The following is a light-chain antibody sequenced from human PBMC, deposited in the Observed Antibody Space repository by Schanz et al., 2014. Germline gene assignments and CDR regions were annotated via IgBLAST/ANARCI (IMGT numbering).Light chain of an antibody. Sequence: QSALTQPRSVSGSPGQSVTISCTGTSSYVGGYNYVSWYQQHPGKAPKLMIYDVSNRPSGVSNRFSGSKSGNTASLTISGLQAEDEADYYCSSYTSSSTLVFGGGTKLTVL. CDR2: DVS. V-gene: IGLV2-14*01. CDR1: SSYVGGYNY. CDR3: SSYTSSSTLV. J-gene: IGLJ2*01.